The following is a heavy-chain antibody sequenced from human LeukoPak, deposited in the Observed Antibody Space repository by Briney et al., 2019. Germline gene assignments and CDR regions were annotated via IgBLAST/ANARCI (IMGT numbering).Heavy chain of an antibody. J-gene: IGHJ6*02. D-gene: IGHD5-12*01. V-gene: IGHV4-59*01. Sequence: KPSETLSLTCAVSGVSIKDLYWTWLRQAPGKEGEWVDCVYYGGNTNYNPSLKGRVSMSVDTSKNQFSLTLTSVTAADTAFYYCARGGIRGYSAFDNLDVWGLGTHVTVAS. CDR1: GVSIKDLY. CDR3: ARGGIRGYSAFDNLDV. CDR2: VYYGGNT.